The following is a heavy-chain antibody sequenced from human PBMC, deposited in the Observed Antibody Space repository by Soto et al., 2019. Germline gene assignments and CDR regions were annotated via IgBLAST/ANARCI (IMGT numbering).Heavy chain of an antibody. D-gene: IGHD3-3*01. CDR3: ARDRIGVVTRDYYYYYGMDV. J-gene: IGHJ6*02. Sequence: ASVKVSCKASGYTFTSYYMHWVRQAPGQGLEWMGIINPSGGSTSYAQKFQGRVTMTRDTSTSTVYMELSSLRSEDTAVYYCARDRIGVVTRDYYYYYGMDVWGQGTTVTVSS. V-gene: IGHV1-46*01. CDR1: GYTFTSYY. CDR2: INPSGGST.